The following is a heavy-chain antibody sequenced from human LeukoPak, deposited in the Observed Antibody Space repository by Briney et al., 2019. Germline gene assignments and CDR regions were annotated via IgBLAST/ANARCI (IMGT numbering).Heavy chain of an antibody. CDR3: AKDRSTTWSFDY. Sequence: GGSLRLSCAASGFTFSFSGMYWVRQAPGKGLEWVAFISDDGSRKYCADSVKGRFTISRDNSKNTLFLQMNSLRTEDTAVYYCAKDRSTTWSFDYWGQGTLVAVSS. D-gene: IGHD6-13*01. V-gene: IGHV3-30*18. CDR1: GFTFSFSG. CDR2: ISDDGSRK. J-gene: IGHJ4*02.